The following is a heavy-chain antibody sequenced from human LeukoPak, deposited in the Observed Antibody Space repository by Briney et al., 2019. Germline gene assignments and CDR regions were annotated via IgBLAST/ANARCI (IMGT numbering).Heavy chain of an antibody. V-gene: IGHV4-4*09. CDR1: GASIRSYY. D-gene: IGHD2-8*02. CDR2: IYTSGST. CDR3: ARHPLLGSYWFFDL. J-gene: IGHJ2*01. Sequence: SEALSLTCSVSGASIRSYYWSWTRQPPGKGLEWVGYIYTSGSTNHSPSLKGRVSLSMDTSKNHFSLALSSVSAADTAVYYCARHPLLGSYWFFDLWGRGTLVTVSS.